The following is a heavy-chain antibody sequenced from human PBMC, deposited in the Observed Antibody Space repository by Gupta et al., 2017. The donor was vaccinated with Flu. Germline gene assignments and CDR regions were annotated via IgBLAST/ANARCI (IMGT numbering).Heavy chain of an antibody. J-gene: IGHJ2*01. D-gene: IGHD1-1*01. Sequence: YSISSSHWWGWIRQPPGKGLEWIGYVFYSGSTYYNPSLRSRVTMSVDTSKNHFSLMLSSVTAVDTAVYYCARWTGTASGYNWYFDPWGRGTLVTVSS. CDR2: VFYSGST. V-gene: IGHV4-28*01. CDR3: ARWTGTASGYNWYFDP. CDR1: YSISSSHW.